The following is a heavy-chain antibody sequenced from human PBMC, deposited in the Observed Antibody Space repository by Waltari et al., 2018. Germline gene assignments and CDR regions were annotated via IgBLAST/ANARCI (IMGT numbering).Heavy chain of an antibody. V-gene: IGHV4-38-2*01. CDR2: ICHSGSV. CDR1: GSSSRSGYF. CDR3: VRDLGGSGNSWFDA. Sequence: QWQLQASGPGLVKPSETLSLTCGVSGSSSRSGYFGGCLRQPTEKGLEWIGSICHSGSVYYNPSLKSRVTMSVDTSKNEFSVRLTSVTAADTAVYYCVRDLGGSGNSWFDAWGQGALVSVSS. D-gene: IGHD3-10*01. J-gene: IGHJ5*02.